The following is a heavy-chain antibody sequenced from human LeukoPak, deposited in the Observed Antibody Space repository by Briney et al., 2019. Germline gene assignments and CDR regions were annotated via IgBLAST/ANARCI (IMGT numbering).Heavy chain of an antibody. CDR2: ISSRGSTI. CDR3: ARGQWLAKYYFDS. D-gene: IGHD6-19*01. CDR1: GFSFSDYY. Sequence: GGSLRLSCAASGFSFSDYYMSWLRQAPGKGLEWVPYISSRGSTIYYADSVEGRFTISRDNAKSSLYLQMNSLRAEDTAVYYCARGQWLAKYYFDSWGQGTLVTVSS. V-gene: IGHV3-11*04. J-gene: IGHJ4*02.